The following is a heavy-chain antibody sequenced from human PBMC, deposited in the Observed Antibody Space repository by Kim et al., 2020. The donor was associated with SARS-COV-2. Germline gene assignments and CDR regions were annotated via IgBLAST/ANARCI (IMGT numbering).Heavy chain of an antibody. CDR3: TSGGTGLFSSYPMDV. J-gene: IGHJ6*02. CDR2: ISAYNGNT. Sequence: ASVKVSCKASGYTTFNSFAINWVRQAPGQGLEWMGWISAYNGNTDYAQKFQGRVTMTTDTSTSTAYMELRSLRSDDTAVYYCTSGGTGLFSSYPMDVWGQ. CDR1: GYTTFNSFA. D-gene: IGHD2-21*01. V-gene: IGHV1-18*01.